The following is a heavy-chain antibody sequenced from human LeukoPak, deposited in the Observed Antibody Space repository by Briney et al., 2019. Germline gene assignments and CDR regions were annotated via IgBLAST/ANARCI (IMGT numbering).Heavy chain of an antibody. Sequence: ASVKVSCKASGYTFTGHYMHWVRQAPGQGPEWMGWVNPDTGNTGFAQKFQGRVTITQNSSVTTVYMELSSLTSEDTAVYYCARRGLVAGIYDLVYGFDIWGQGTMVTVSS. CDR2: VNPDTGNT. V-gene: IGHV1-8*03. CDR3: ARRGLVAGIYDLVYGFDI. J-gene: IGHJ3*02. D-gene: IGHD3/OR15-3a*01. CDR1: GYTFTGHY.